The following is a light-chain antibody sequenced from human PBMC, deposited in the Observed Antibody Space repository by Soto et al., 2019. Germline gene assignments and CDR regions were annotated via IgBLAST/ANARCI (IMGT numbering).Light chain of an antibody. Sequence: DIVMTQSPATLSVSPGERATLSSRASLTVSTNLAWYQQKPGQAPRLLIYYASTRATGIPARFSGSGSVKEFTLTISSLQSEDSAVYYCQQYNNWPPGATFGPGTKVEIK. V-gene: IGKV3-15*01. CDR1: LTVSTN. J-gene: IGKJ3*01. CDR2: YAS. CDR3: QQYNNWPPGAT.